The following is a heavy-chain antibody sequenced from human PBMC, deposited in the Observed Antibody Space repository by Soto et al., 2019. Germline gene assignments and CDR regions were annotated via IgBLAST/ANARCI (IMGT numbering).Heavy chain of an antibody. CDR2: IKQDGSEK. CDR3: ARDRPIAALYYYYYGMDV. J-gene: IGHJ6*02. V-gene: IGHV3-7*01. CDR1: GFTFSSYW. Sequence: GGSLRLSCAASGFTFSSYWMSWVRQAPGKGLEWVANIKQDGSEKYYVDSVKGRFTISRDNAKNSLYLQMNSLRAEDTAVYYCARDRPIAALYYYYYGMDVWGQGTTVTVSS. D-gene: IGHD6-13*01.